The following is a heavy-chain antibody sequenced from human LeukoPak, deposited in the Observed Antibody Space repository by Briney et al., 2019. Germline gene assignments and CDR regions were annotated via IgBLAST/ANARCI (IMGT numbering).Heavy chain of an antibody. CDR2: IKQDGSEK. CDR3: ARGRIAARGHDAFDI. Sequence: GGSLRLSCAASGFTFSSYWMSWLRQAPGKGLEGVANIKQDGSEKYYVDSVKGRFTISRDNAKNSLYLQMNSLRAEDTAVYYCARGRIAARGHDAFDIWGQGTMVTVSS. J-gene: IGHJ3*02. V-gene: IGHV3-7*01. CDR1: GFTFSSYW. D-gene: IGHD6-6*01.